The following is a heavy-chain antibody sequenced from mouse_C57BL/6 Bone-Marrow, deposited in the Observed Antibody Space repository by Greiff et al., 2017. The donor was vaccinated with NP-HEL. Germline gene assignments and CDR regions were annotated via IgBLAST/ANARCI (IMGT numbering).Heavy chain of an antibody. CDR2: IDPANGNT. D-gene: IGHD2-3*01. CDR3: AREDGYSVFYYAMDY. CDR1: GFNIKNTY. V-gene: IGHV14-3*01. J-gene: IGHJ4*01. Sequence: EVQVVESVAELVRPGASVKLSCTASGFNIKNTYMHWVKQRPDQGLEWIGRIDPANGNTKYAPKFQGKATITADTSSNTAYLQLSSLTSEDTAIYYCAREDGYSVFYYAMDYWGQGTSVTVSS.